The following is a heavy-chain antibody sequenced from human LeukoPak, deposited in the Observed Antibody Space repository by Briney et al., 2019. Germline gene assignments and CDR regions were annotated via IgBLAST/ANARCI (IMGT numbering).Heavy chain of an antibody. CDR2: INNEGTTI. Sequence: GGSLRLSCEASGLTFSNSWMHWVRQAPGKGLVWVSRINNEGTTISYADSVKGRFTISRDNAKNALYLQMNSLRAEDTAVYYCARVSGLGMNEYYQHWGQGTLVTVAS. J-gene: IGHJ1*01. V-gene: IGHV3-74*01. D-gene: IGHD3-10*01. CDR1: GLTFSNSW. CDR3: ARVSGLGMNEYYQH.